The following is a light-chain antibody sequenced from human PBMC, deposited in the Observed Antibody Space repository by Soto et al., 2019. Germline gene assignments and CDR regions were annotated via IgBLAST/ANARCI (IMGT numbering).Light chain of an antibody. V-gene: IGKV3-11*01. Sequence: EIVLTQSPGTLSLSPGERATLSCRASQSVSSYLAWYQQKPGQAPRLLIYDASTRATGISARFSGSGSGTDFTLTISSLEPEDFAVYYCQQRSNWPVTFGHGTKVDIK. CDR3: QQRSNWPVT. J-gene: IGKJ1*01. CDR2: DAS. CDR1: QSVSSY.